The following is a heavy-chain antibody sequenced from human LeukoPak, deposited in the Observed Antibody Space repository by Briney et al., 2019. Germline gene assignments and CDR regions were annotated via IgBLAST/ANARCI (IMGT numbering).Heavy chain of an antibody. CDR2: IYTDGAI. J-gene: IGHJ5*02. D-gene: IGHD6-13*01. CDR3: ARQLGILMPGNWFDP. CDR1: GGSVSRGYYY. Sequence: SQTLSLTCTVSGGSVSRGYYYWSWIRQPAGERLEWIGRIYTDGAIYYNPSLKSRVTISLDTSKNHFSLKLSSVTAADTAVYYCARQLGILMPGNWFDPWGQGTLVTVSS. V-gene: IGHV4-61*02.